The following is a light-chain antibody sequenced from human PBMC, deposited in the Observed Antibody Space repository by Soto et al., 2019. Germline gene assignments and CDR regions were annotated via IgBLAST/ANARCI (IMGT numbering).Light chain of an antibody. CDR2: WAS. CDR3: QQYYSTPPT. V-gene: IGKV4-1*01. Sequence: DIVMTQSPDSLPVSLGERATINCKSSQSVLYSSNNKNYLAWYQQKPGQPPKLLIYWASARESGVPDRFSGSGSGTDFTLTSSSLQAEDVAVYYCQQYYSTPPTFGQGTRLEIK. J-gene: IGKJ5*01. CDR1: QSVLYSSNNKNY.